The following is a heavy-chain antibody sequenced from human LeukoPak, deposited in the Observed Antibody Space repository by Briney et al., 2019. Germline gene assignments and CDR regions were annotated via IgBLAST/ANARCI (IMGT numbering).Heavy chain of an antibody. J-gene: IGHJ4*02. CDR2: IYYSGST. CDR1: GGSISSSSYY. D-gene: IGHD5-18*01. V-gene: IGHV4-39*01. CDR3: ARLSWTAMLRSAFDY. Sequence: PSETLSLTCTVSGGSISSSSYYWGWIRQPPGKGLEWIGSIYYSGSTYYNPSLKSRVTISVDTSKNQFSLKLSSVTAADTAVYYCARLSWTAMLRSAFDYWGQGTLVTVSS.